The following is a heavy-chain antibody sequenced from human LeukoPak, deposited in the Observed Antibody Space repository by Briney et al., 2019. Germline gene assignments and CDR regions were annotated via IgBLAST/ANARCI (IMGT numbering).Heavy chain of an antibody. D-gene: IGHD1-26*01. CDR1: GGSVSSGSYY. CDR3: ARDHYGYYDAFDI. J-gene: IGHJ3*02. CDR2: IYDSGNT. Sequence: SETLSLTCTVSGGSVSSGSYYWSWIRQPPGKGLEWIGYIYDSGNTNYNPSHKSRVTISVDTSKNQFSLNLRSVTAADTAVYYCARDHYGYYDAFDIWGQGTMFTVSS. V-gene: IGHV4-61*01.